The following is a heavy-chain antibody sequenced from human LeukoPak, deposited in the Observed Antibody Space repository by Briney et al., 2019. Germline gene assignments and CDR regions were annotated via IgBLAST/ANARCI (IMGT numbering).Heavy chain of an antibody. V-gene: IGHV4-38-2*02. CDR1: GGSISSYY. D-gene: IGHD2-2*01. J-gene: IGHJ6*03. CDR3: AREVVLGYYYMDV. CDR2: IYHSGTT. Sequence: SETLSLTCTVSGGSISSYYWGWIRQPPGKGLEWIGSIYHSGTTYYNPSLKSRVTISVDTSRNQFSLKLNSVTAADTAVYYCAREVVLGYYYMDVWGKGTTVTVSS.